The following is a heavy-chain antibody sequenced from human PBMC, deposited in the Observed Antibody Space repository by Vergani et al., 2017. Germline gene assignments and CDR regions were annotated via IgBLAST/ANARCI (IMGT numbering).Heavy chain of an antibody. J-gene: IGHJ4*02. CDR3: ASKRGACRAAYCHSYDF. V-gene: IGHV4-30-4*01. Sequence: QVQLQESGPGLVRPSQTLSLTCTVSGASISSGDYYWTWIRQPPGKGLEWIGYIYDTGSTYYNPSLESRIFISIDTSENQFSLNLSSVTAADTAVYYCASKRGACRAAYCHSYDFWGPGTLVGVSS. D-gene: IGHD2-15*01. CDR2: IYDTGST. CDR1: GASISSGDYY.